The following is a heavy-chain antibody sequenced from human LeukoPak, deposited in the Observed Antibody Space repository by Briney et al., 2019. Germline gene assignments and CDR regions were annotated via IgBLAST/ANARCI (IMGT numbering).Heavy chain of an antibody. CDR1: GFTFSSYG. CDR2: INWNGGST. V-gene: IGHV3-20*04. Sequence: GGSLRLSCAASGFTFSSYGMSWVRQAPGKGLEWVAGINWNGGSTGYGDSVKGRFTISRDNAKNSLSLQMNSLRVEDTALYYCARGGISIFGVVIYMDVWGKGTTVTVSS. J-gene: IGHJ6*03. CDR3: ARGGISIFGVVIYMDV. D-gene: IGHD3-3*01.